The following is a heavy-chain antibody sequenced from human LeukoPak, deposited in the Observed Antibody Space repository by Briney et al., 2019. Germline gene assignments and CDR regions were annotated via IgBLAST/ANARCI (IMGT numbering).Heavy chain of an antibody. CDR2: LSHCGSS. Sequence: SETLSLTCTVSGASVSSYYWSWIRQPPGRGLEWIGYLSHCGSSDSNPSLKSRVTILVDTSKNQFSLKLTSVTAADTAVYYCARARYANAWYAFDIWGQGTMVTVSS. CDR3: ARARYANAWYAFDI. CDR1: GASVSSYY. D-gene: IGHD2-2*01. J-gene: IGHJ3*02. V-gene: IGHV4-59*02.